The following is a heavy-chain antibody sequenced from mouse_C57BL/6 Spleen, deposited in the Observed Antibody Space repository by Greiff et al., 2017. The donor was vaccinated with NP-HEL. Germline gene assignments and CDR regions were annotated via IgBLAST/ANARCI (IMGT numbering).Heavy chain of an antibody. J-gene: IGHJ3*01. CDR2: IYPGDGDT. CDR3: ARERGSPWFAY. V-gene: IGHV1-82*01. CDR1: GYAFSSSW. Sequence: VKPGASVKISCKASGYAFSSSWMNWVKQRPGKGLEWIGRIYPGDGDTNYNGKFKGKATLTADKSSSTAYMQLSSLTSEDSAVYFCARERGSPWFAYWGQGTLVTVSA.